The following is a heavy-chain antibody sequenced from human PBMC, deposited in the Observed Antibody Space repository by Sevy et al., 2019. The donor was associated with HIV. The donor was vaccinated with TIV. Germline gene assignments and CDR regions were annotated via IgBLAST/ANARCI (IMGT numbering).Heavy chain of an antibody. D-gene: IGHD2-21*01. CDR3: TRELWPGDY. CDR1: GFTFTDYF. J-gene: IGHJ4*02. Sequence: GGSLILSCAASGFTFTDYFMGWVRQAPGKGLEWVADIDQDGSQKNYVDSVKGRFTISRDNAKNSVYLQLNRLRVDDTAVYYCTRELWPGDYWGQGTLVTVS. V-gene: IGHV3-7*01. CDR2: IDQDGSQK.